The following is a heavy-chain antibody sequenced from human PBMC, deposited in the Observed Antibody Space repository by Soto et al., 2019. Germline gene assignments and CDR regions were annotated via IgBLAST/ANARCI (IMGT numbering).Heavy chain of an antibody. D-gene: IGHD5-12*01. CDR1: GFTFSNYV. Sequence: PGGSLRLSCAASGFTFSNYVMSWVRQAPGKGLEWVSSISNSGGGTYYADSVRGRFTISKDNSKNTLNLQMNSLRAEDTAVYYCAKEERHSGYIIDYWGQGTVVTVSS. J-gene: IGHJ4*02. V-gene: IGHV3-23*01. CDR3: AKEERHSGYIIDY. CDR2: ISNSGGGT.